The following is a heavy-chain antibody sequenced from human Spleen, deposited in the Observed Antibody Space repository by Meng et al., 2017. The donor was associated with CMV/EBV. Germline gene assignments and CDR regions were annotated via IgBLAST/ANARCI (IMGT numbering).Heavy chain of an antibody. CDR2: VYSGGSTT. D-gene: IGHD6-19*01. CDR3: ARGGGYGPFDY. V-gene: IGHV3-23*03. J-gene: IGHJ4*02. CDR1: GFTFSSYS. Sequence: GESLKISCAASGFTFSSYSMNWVRQAPGKGLEWVSIVYSGGSTTCYAESVKGRFTVFRDNSKNTLYLQMNNLRADDTAVYYCARGGGYGPFDYWGQGTLVTVSS.